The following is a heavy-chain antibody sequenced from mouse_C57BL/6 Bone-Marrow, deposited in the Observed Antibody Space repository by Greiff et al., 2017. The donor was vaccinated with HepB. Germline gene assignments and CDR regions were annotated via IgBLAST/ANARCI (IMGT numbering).Heavy chain of an antibody. V-gene: IGHV1-64*01. J-gene: IGHJ4*01. D-gene: IGHD1-1*01. Sequence: QVQLQQPGAELVKPGASVKLSCKASGYTFTSYWMHWVKQRPGQGLEWIGMIHPNSGSTNYNEKFKSKATLTVDTSSSTAYMQLSSLTSEDSAVYYCARGGYYGSSYAMDYWGQGTSVTVSS. CDR1: GYTFTSYW. CDR2: IHPNSGST. CDR3: ARGGYYGSSYAMDY.